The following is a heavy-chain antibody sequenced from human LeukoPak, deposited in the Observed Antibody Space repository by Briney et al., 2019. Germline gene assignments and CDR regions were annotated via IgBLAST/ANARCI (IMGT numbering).Heavy chain of an antibody. CDR2: INPNSGGT. V-gene: IGHV1-2*06. D-gene: IGHD6-13*01. CDR1: GYTFTGYY. Sequence: ASVKVSCKASGYTFTGYYMHWGRQAPGQGLEWMGRINPNSGGTNYAQKFQGRVTITRDTSISTAYMELSRLRSDDTAVYYCARVKGYSSSWAFRYWGQGTLVTVSS. J-gene: IGHJ4*02. CDR3: ARVKGYSSSWAFRY.